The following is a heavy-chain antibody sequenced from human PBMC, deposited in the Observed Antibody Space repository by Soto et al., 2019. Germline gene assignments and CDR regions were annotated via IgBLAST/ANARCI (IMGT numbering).Heavy chain of an antibody. CDR3: ARSHYYDSSGYYYFDY. CDR2: IIPIFGTT. V-gene: IGHV1-69*01. D-gene: IGHD3-22*01. J-gene: IGHJ4*02. Sequence: QVQLVQSGAEVKKPGSSVKVSCKASGGTFSSYAISWVRQAPGQGLEWMGGIIPIFGTTRHAQKFQGRVTSSADESTSTVHMELSRRTSEDTVLYFCARSHYYDSSGYYYFDYWGQGTPVTVTS. CDR1: GGTFSSYA.